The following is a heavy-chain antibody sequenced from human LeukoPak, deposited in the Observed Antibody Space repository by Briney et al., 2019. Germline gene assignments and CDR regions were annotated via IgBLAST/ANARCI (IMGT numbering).Heavy chain of an antibody. CDR3: ARPQDDFWSGYLYPFDY. V-gene: IGHV3-30-3*01. CDR2: ISYDGSNK. D-gene: IGHD3-3*01. J-gene: IGHJ4*02. Sequence: GGSLRLSCAASGFTFSSYAMHWVRQAPGKGLEWVAVISYDGSNKYYADSVKGRFTISRDNSKNTLYLQMNSLRAEDTAVYYCARPQDDFWSGYLYPFDYWGQGTLVTVSS. CDR1: GFTFSSYA.